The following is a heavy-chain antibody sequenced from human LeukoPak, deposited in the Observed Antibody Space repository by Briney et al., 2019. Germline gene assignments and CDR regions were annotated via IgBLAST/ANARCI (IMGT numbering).Heavy chain of an antibody. CDR3: ARTFGEFPHYYYMDV. CDR2: IYPGEYDI. D-gene: IGHD3-10*01. V-gene: IGHV5-51*01. Sequence: GESLKISCKGSGYSFSNYWIGWVRQMPGKGLEWMGIIYPGEYDIRYSPSFQGQVTISADKSISTAYLQWSSLKASDTAMYYCARTFGEFPHYYYMDVWGKGTTVTVSS. J-gene: IGHJ6*03. CDR1: GYSFSNYW.